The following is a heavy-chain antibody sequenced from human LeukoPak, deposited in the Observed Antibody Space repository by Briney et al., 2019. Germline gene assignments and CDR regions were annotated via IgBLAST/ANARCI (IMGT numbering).Heavy chain of an antibody. D-gene: IGHD3-22*01. CDR1: GGSISSSSYY. CDR2: IYYSGST. V-gene: IGHV4-39*01. CDR3: ARADDSSGYYPPWWYFDL. J-gene: IGHJ2*01. Sequence: SETLSLTCTVSGGSISSSSYYWGWIRQPPGKGLEWIGSIYYSGSTYYNPSLKSRATISVDTSKNQFSLKLSSVTAADTAVYYCARADDSSGYYPPWWYFDLWGRGTLVTVSS.